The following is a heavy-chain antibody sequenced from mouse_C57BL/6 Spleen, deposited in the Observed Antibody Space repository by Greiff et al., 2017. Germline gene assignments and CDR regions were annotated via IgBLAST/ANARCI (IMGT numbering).Heavy chain of an antibody. CDR1: GYTFTSYW. D-gene: IGHD1-1*01. V-gene: IGHV1-7*01. Sequence: QVQLQQSGAELAKPGASVKLSCKASGYTFTSYWMHWVKQRPGQGLEWIGYINPSSGYTKYNQKFKDKATLTADKSSSTAYMQLSSLTYEDSAVYYCARYDYGSSSPFDNWGQGTTLTVSS. J-gene: IGHJ2*01. CDR2: INPSSGYT. CDR3: ARYDYGSSSPFDN.